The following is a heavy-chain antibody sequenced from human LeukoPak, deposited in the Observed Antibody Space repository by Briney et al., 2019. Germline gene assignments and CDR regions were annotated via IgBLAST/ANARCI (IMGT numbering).Heavy chain of an antibody. V-gene: IGHV1-18*01. D-gene: IGHD3-16*02. CDR2: ISAYNGNT. J-gene: IGHJ3*02. CDR3: ARDKAGYDYVWGSYRHDAFDI. Sequence: ASVKVSCKASGYTFTSYGISWVRQAPGQGLEWMGWISAYNGNTNYAQKLQGRVTMTTDTSTSTAYMELRSLRSDDTAVYYCARDKAGYDYVWGSYRHDAFDIWGQGTMVTVSS. CDR1: GYTFTSYG.